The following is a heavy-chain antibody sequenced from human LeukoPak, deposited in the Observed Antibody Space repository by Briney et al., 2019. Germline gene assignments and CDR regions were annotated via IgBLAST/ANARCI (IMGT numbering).Heavy chain of an antibody. CDR1: GGSFSGYY. V-gene: IGHV4-34*01. Sequence: SETLSLTCAVYGGSFSGYYWSWIRQPPGKGLEWIGEVSHSGGTNYNPSLKSRVTISVDTSKNQFSLKLSSVTAADTAVYYCARAISHSHDAFDIWGQGTMVTVSS. CDR2: VSHSGGT. D-gene: IGHD1-26*01. CDR3: ARAISHSHDAFDI. J-gene: IGHJ3*02.